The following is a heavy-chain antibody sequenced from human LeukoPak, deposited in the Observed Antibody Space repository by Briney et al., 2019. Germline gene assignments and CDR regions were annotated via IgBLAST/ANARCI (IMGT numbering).Heavy chain of an antibody. CDR3: ARDLRQGWYFDL. J-gene: IGHJ2*01. CDR1: GFAFSSYW. Sequence: GGSLRLSCAASGFAFSSYWMSWVRQAPGKGLEWVSYISSSSSTIYYADSVKGRFTISRDNAKNSLYLQMNSLRAEDTAVYYCARDLRQGWYFDLWGRGTLVTVSS. D-gene: IGHD6-25*01. V-gene: IGHV3-48*04. CDR2: ISSSSSTI.